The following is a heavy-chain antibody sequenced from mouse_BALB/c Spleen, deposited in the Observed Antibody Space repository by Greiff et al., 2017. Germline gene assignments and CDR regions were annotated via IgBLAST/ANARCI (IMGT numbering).Heavy chain of an antibody. V-gene: IGHV1S81*02. CDR3: TRSDYRDYYAMDY. CDR1: GYTFTSYY. J-gene: IGHJ4*01. Sequence: VKLQESGAELVKPGASVKLSCKASGYTFTSYYMYWVKQRPGQGLEWIGEINPSNGGTNFNEKFKSKATLTVDKSSSTAYMQLSSLTSEDSAVYYCTRSDYRDYYAMDYWGQGTSVTVSS. CDR2: INPSNGGT. D-gene: IGHD2-14*01.